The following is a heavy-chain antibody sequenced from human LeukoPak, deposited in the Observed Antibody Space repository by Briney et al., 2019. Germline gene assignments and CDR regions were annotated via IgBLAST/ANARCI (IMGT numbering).Heavy chain of an antibody. CDR3: AREANTAFVY. CDR1: GFTFGSYW. V-gene: IGHV3-74*01. Sequence: QTGGSLRLSCVASGFTFGSYWMHWVRHAPGKGLVWVSRINYDGTSTTYADSVKGRFTVSRDNGKKTVSLQISSLRPDDTAVYYCAREANTAFVYWGQGTLVTVSS. CDR2: INYDGTST. D-gene: IGHD2/OR15-2a*01. J-gene: IGHJ4*02.